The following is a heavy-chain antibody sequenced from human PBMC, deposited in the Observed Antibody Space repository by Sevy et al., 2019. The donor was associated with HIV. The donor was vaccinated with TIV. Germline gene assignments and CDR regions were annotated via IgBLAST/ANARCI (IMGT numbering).Heavy chain of an antibody. J-gene: IGHJ6*02. Sequence: GGSLRLSCAASGFTFSSYWMHWVRQAPGKGLVWVSRINSDGSSTSYADSVKGRFTISRDNAKNTLYLQMNSLRAEDTAVYYCAREGGYSSSWLTQDYYYYYGMDVWGPGTTVTVSS. V-gene: IGHV3-74*01. CDR3: AREGGYSSSWLTQDYYYYYGMDV. CDR2: INSDGSST. D-gene: IGHD6-13*01. CDR1: GFTFSSYW.